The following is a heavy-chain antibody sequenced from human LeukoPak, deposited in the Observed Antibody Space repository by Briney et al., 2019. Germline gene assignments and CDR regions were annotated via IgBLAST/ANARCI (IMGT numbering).Heavy chain of an antibody. V-gene: IGHV1-18*01. CDR1: GYTFTSYG. CDR3: ARKVYYYDSSGYYDY. Sequence: ASVKVSCKASGYTFTSYGISWVRQAPGQGLEWMGWISAYSSNTNYAQKLQGRVTMTADTSTSTAYMELSSLRSEDTAVYYCARKVYYYDSSGYYDYWGQGTLVTVSS. J-gene: IGHJ4*02. CDR2: ISAYSSNT. D-gene: IGHD3-22*01.